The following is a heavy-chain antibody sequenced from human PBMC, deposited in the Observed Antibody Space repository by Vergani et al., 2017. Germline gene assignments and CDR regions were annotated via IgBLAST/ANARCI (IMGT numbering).Heavy chain of an antibody. CDR3: ARYCSSTSCPRRALDY. Sequence: QVQLVESGGGLVKPGGSLRLSCAASGFTFSDYYMSWIRQAPGKGLEWVSYISSSGSTIYYADSVKGRFTIARDNAKNSLYLQMNSLRAEDTAVYYCARYCSSTSCPRRALDYWGQGTLVTVSS. CDR2: ISSSGSTI. D-gene: IGHD2-2*01. V-gene: IGHV3-11*01. CDR1: GFTFSDYY. J-gene: IGHJ4*02.